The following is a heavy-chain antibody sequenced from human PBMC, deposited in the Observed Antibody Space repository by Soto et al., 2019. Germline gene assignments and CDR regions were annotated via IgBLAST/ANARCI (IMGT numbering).Heavy chain of an antibody. CDR2: IYYSAMT. Sequence: SETLSLTCTVSGGSISSGVYYWSWIGQHPGKGLEWIGYIYYSAMTYYNPSLKSRVTISVDTSKNQFSLKLSSVTAADTAVYYCARVYYDILAGYSPLEYWGQGTLVTVAS. V-gene: IGHV4-31*03. CDR1: GGSISSGVYY. J-gene: IGHJ4*02. D-gene: IGHD3-9*01. CDR3: ARVYYDILAGYSPLEY.